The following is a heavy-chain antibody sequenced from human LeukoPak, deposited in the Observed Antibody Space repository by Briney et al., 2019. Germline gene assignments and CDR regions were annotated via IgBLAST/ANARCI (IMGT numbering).Heavy chain of an antibody. CDR1: GYSFSRYW. Sequence: GESLKISCKGSGYSFSRYWIGWVRQMPGKGLEWMGIIYPGDSDTRYSPSFQGQVTISADKSISTAYLQWSSLKASDTAMYYCARLHYDSSGYYGSPFDYWGQGTLVTVSS. J-gene: IGHJ4*02. D-gene: IGHD3-22*01. V-gene: IGHV5-51*01. CDR3: ARLHYDSSGYYGSPFDY. CDR2: IYPGDSDT.